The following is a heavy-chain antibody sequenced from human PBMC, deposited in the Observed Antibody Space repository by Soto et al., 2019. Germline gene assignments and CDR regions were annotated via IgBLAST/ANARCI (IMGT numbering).Heavy chain of an antibody. Sequence: GGSLRLSCAASGFTFSSYAMSWVRQAPGKGLEWVSAISGSGGSTYYADSVKGRFTISRDNSKNTLYLQMNSLRAEDTAVYYCAKGGGYCSGGSCYFYYGMDVWGRGTTVTVSS. D-gene: IGHD2-15*01. CDR1: GFTFSSYA. J-gene: IGHJ6*02. CDR2: ISGSGGST. V-gene: IGHV3-23*01. CDR3: AKGGGYCSGGSCYFYYGMDV.